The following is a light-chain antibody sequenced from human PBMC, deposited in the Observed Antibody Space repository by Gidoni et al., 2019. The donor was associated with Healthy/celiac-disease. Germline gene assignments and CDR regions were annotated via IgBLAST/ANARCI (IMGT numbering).Light chain of an antibody. J-gene: IGKJ4*01. CDR1: QSVCSY. CDR3: QQRSNWPLT. V-gene: IGKV3-11*01. CDR2: DAS. Sequence: DIVLTQSPATLSLSPGERATLSCRASQSVCSYLAWYQQKPGQAPRLLIYDASNRATGTPARFSGSGSGTDFTLTISSLEPEDFAVYYCQQRSNWPLTFGGGTKVEI.